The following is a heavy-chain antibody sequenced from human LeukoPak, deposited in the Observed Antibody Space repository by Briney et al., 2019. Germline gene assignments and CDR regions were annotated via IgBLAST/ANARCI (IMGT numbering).Heavy chain of an antibody. CDR2: IYTSGTT. Sequence: SETLSLTCTVSGGSISSGSYYWSWIRQPAGKGLEWIGHIYTSGTTNYNPSLKSRVTISVDTSKNQFSLKLSSVTAADTAVYYCTRDLGSSGWATIDYWGQGTLVTVSS. J-gene: IGHJ4*02. CDR1: GGSISSGSYY. D-gene: IGHD6-19*01. V-gene: IGHV4-61*09. CDR3: TRDLGSSGWATIDY.